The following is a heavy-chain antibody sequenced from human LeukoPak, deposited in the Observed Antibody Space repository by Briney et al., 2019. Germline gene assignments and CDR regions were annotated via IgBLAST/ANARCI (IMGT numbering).Heavy chain of an antibody. V-gene: IGHV1-2*02. Sequence: ASVKVSCPASGYTFSGHYVHWVRQAPGQGLEWMGCFKPHSAGTDYAQKFKGRVTMTRDTSTSTDYMEMSSLSSDDTAVYYCARGRDGSATYRYYYHAMDVWGQGTPVTVSS. J-gene: IGHJ6*02. CDR2: FKPHSAGT. CDR3: ARGRDGSATYRYYYHAMDV. CDR1: GYTFSGHY. D-gene: IGHD3-10*01.